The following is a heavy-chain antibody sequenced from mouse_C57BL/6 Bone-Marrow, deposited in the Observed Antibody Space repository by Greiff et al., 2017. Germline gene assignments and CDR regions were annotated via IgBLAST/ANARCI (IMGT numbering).Heavy chain of an antibody. CDR2: ISDGGSYT. CDR1: GFTFSSYA. V-gene: IGHV5-4*01. Sequence: EVQGVESGGGLVKPGGSLKLSCAASGFTFSSYAMSWVRQTPEKRLEWVATISDGGSYTYYPDNVKGRFTISRDNAKNNLYLQMSHLKSEDTAMYDCASPLLLRSSGFAYWGQGTLVTVSA. D-gene: IGHD1-1*01. J-gene: IGHJ3*01. CDR3: ASPLLLRSSGFAY.